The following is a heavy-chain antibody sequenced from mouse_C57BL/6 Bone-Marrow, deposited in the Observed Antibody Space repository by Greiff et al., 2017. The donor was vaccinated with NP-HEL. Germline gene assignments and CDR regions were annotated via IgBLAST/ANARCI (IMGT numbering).Heavy chain of an antibody. Sequence: QVQLQQSGAELVRPGASVTLSCKASGYTFTDYEMHWVKQTPVHGLEWIGAIDPETGGTAYNQKFKGKAILTADKSSSTAYMELRSLTSEDSAVYYCTRADYSNSRGDYGGQGTTLTVSS. D-gene: IGHD2-5*01. CDR3: TRADYSNSRGDY. J-gene: IGHJ2*01. V-gene: IGHV1-15*01. CDR1: GYTFTDYE. CDR2: IDPETGGT.